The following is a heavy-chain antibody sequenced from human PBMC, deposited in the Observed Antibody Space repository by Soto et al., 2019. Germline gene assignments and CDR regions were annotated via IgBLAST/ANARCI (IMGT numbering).Heavy chain of an antibody. CDR1: GFTFSSYA. J-gene: IGHJ4*02. Sequence: HPGGSLRLSCAASGFTFSSYAMSWVRQAPGKGLEWVSAISGSGGSTYYADSVKGRFTISRDKSKNTLYLHMSSLRAEDTAVYYCAKHRGYSGYQHFDYWGQGTLVTVPQ. CDR2: ISGSGGST. D-gene: IGHD5-12*01. CDR3: AKHRGYSGYQHFDY. V-gene: IGHV3-23*01.